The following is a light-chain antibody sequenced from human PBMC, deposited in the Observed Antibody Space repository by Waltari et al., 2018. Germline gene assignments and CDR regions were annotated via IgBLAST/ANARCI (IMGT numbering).Light chain of an antibody. V-gene: IGKV3-15*01. CDR3: QQYNNWPQT. CDR1: QSVSSN. J-gene: IGKJ1*01. CDR2: GAS. Sequence: EIVMTQSPATLSVSPGERATLSCRASQSVSSNLAWYQQKPGQAPRPRIYGASTRATGIPARFSGSGSGTEFTLTISSMQSEDFAVYYCQQYNNWPQTFGQGTKVEIK.